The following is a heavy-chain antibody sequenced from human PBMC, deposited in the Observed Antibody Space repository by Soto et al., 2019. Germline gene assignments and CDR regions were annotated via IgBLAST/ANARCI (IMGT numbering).Heavy chain of an antibody. D-gene: IGHD5-18*01. V-gene: IGHV3-74*01. J-gene: IGHJ6*02. Sequence: EVQLVESGGGLVQPGGSLRLSCAASGFTFSSYWMHWVRQAPGKGLVWVSRISSDWSSTSYADSVKGRFTISRDNAKNTLYLQMSSLRAEDTAVYYCARGIRNYYGVDVWGQGTTVTVSS. CDR2: ISSDWSST. CDR1: GFTFSSYW. CDR3: ARGIRNYYGVDV.